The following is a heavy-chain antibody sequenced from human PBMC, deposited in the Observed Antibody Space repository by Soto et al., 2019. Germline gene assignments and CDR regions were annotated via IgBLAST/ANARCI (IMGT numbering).Heavy chain of an antibody. CDR3: AGPGYDSSGYYYYYYYGMDV. CDR1: GGSISSSSYY. D-gene: IGHD3-22*01. J-gene: IGHJ6*02. V-gene: IGHV4-39*01. Sequence: SETLSLTCTVCGGSISSSSYYWGWIRQPPGKGLEWIGSIYYSGSTYYNPSLKSRVTISVDTSKNQFSLKLSSVTAADTAVYYCAGPGYDSSGYYYYYYYGMDVWGQGTTVTVSS. CDR2: IYYSGST.